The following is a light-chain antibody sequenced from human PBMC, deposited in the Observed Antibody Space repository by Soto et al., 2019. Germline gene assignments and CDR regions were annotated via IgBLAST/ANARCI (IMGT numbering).Light chain of an antibody. CDR3: QQYNNWPPIT. J-gene: IGKJ5*01. CDR2: GAS. V-gene: IGKV3D-15*01. Sequence: ETVMTQSPATLSVSPWERATLSCRASQSVSSKLAWYQQKPGQAPRLLLYGASTRATGIPARFSGSGSGTEFTLSISSLQSEDSAVYYGQQYNNWPPITFGQGTRLEIK. CDR1: QSVSSK.